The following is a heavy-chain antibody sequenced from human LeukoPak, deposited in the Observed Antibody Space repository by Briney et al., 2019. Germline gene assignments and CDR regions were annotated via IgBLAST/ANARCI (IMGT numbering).Heavy chain of an antibody. J-gene: IGHJ5*02. CDR3: ARKADSSSGSNWFDL. Sequence: PSETLSLTCTVSGGSISSYYWSWIRQPPGKGLEWIGYIYYSGSTNYNPSLKSRVTISVDTSKDQFSLKLSSVTAADTAVYYCARKADSSSGSNWFDLWGQGTLVTVSS. CDR1: GGSISSYY. CDR2: IYYSGST. V-gene: IGHV4-59*01. D-gene: IGHD6-13*01.